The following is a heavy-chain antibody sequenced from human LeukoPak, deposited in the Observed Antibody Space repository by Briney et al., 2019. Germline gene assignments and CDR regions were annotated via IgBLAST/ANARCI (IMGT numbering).Heavy chain of an antibody. V-gene: IGHV3-43*02. CDR1: GFTFDDYA. CDR2: ISGDGGST. D-gene: IGHD6-19*01. CDR3: AKDCDSSGWYRGCDAFDI. Sequence: GGSLRLSCAASGFTFDDYAMHWVRQAPGKGPEWVSLISGDGGSTYYADSVKGRFTISRDNSKNSLYLQMNSLRTEDTALYYCAKDCDSSGWYRGCDAFDIWGQGTMVTVSS. J-gene: IGHJ3*02.